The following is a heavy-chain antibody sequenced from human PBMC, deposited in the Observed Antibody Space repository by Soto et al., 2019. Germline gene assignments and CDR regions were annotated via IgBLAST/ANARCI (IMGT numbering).Heavy chain of an antibody. CDR3: TRENIENSDGLYDAFDI. CDR1: GYTFTDYY. D-gene: IGHD5-18*01. Sequence: ASVKVFCKTSGYTFTDYYTHWVRQAPGQGLEWMGWMNPKSGGAYFAQKFQGRVTLTRDTSIGTAYIEVNSLTSDDTAVYFCTRENIENSDGLYDAFDIWGQGTTVTASS. CDR2: MNPKSGGA. J-gene: IGHJ3*02. V-gene: IGHV1-2*02.